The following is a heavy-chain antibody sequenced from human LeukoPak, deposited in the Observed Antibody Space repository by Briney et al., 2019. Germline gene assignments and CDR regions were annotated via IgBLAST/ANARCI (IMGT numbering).Heavy chain of an antibody. J-gene: IGHJ4*02. V-gene: IGHV3-21*01. D-gene: IGHD5-18*01. Sequence: GGSLRLSCAASGFTFSSYSMNWVRQAPGKGLEWVSSISSSSSYIYYADSLKGRFTISRDNAKNTLYLQMNSLIAEDTAVYYCARDPPGYSSTWFHDLWGQGTLVTVSS. CDR1: GFTFSSYS. CDR2: ISSSSSYI. CDR3: ARDPPGYSSTWFHDL.